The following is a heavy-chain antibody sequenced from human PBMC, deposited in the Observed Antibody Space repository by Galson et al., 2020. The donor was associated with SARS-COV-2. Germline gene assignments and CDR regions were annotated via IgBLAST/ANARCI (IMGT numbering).Heavy chain of an antibody. CDR1: GFTFSDYY. J-gene: IGHJ6*03. V-gene: IGHV3-11*06. CDR2: ISSSSSYT. CDR3: ARDRSIVGITAADYYYYMDV. Sequence: GGSLRLSCAASGFTFSDYYMSWIRQAPGKGLEWVSYISSSSSYTNYADSVKGRFTISRDNAKNSLYLQMNSLRAEDTAVYYCARDRSIVGITAADYYYYMDVWGKGTKVTVSS. D-gene: IGHD2-21*02.